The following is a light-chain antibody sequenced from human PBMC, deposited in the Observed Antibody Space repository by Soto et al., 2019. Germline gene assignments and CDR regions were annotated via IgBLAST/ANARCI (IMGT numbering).Light chain of an antibody. J-gene: IGKJ5*01. CDR1: QGISSY. V-gene: IGKV1-39*01. CDR2: AAS. Sequence: DIQLTQSPSFLSASVGDRVTITCRASQGISSYLNWYQQKPGKAPKLLIYAASSLQSGVPSRFSGSGSGTDFTLTISSLQPEDFATYYCQQSYNIPPITFGQGTRLEIK. CDR3: QQSYNIPPIT.